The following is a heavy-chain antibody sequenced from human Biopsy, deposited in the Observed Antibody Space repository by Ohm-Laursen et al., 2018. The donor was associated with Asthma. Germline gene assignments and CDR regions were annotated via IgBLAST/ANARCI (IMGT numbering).Heavy chain of an antibody. CDR1: GYIFTTYT. CDR2: INTDTGNP. D-gene: IGHD3-10*01. J-gene: IGHJ6*02. Sequence: SVKVSCKVSGYIFTTYTMNWVRQAPGQGLEWMGWINTDTGNPTYAQDFTGRFVFSLDTSVSTACLQISSLKAEDTAVYYCARAAGDYYGSARPYGMDVWGQGTTVTVSS. CDR3: ARAAGDYYGSARPYGMDV. V-gene: IGHV7-4-1*01.